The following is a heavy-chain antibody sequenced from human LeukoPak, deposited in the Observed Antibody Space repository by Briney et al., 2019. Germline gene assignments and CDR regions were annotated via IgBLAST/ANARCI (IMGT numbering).Heavy chain of an antibody. CDR1: GGSISSSSYY. J-gene: IGHJ3*02. CDR3: ARPESGAFDI. Sequence: KPSETLSLTCTVSGGSISSSSYYWGWIRQPPGKGLEWIGSIYYSGSTYYNPSLKSRVTISVDTSKNQFSLKLSSVTAADTAVYYCARPESGAFDIWGQGAMVTVSS. V-gene: IGHV4-39*01. CDR2: IYYSGST.